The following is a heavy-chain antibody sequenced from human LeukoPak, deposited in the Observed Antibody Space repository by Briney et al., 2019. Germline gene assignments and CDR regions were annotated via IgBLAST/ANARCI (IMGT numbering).Heavy chain of an antibody. CDR3: AREFTMVRGVIITRYYFDY. CDR2: INTNTGNP. Sequence: VASVTVSCKASGYTFTSYAMNWVRQAPGQGLEWMGWINTNTGNPTYAQGFTGRFVFSLDTSVSTAYLRISSLKAEDTAVYYCAREFTMVRGVIITRYYFDYWGQGTLVTVSS. V-gene: IGHV7-4-1*02. D-gene: IGHD3-10*01. CDR1: GYTFTSYA. J-gene: IGHJ4*02.